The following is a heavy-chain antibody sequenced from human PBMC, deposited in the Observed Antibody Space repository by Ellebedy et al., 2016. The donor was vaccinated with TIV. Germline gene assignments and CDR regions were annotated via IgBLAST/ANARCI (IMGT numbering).Heavy chain of an antibody. CDR1: GASFSGSY. J-gene: IGHJ4*02. CDR3: ARVLLAAAGNLDFDY. Sequence: SQTLSLTCGVSGASFSGSYWSYIRQTPGKGLEWIGEISLSGSPNYNPSLRGRVTMSLDTSKNHFSLNLTSVTAADTAVYYCARVLLAAAGNLDFDYWGLGTLVTVPS. V-gene: IGHV4-34*01. D-gene: IGHD6-13*01. CDR2: ISLSGSP.